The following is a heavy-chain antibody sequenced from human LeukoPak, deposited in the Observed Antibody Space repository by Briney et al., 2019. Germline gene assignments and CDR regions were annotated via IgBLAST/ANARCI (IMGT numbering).Heavy chain of an antibody. J-gene: IGHJ4*02. D-gene: IGHD3-22*01. V-gene: IGHV4-4*07. CDR1: GGSISSYY. Sequence: SETLSLTCTVSGGSISSYYWSWIRQPAGKGLEWIGRIYTSGSTNYNPSLKSRVTISVDTSKNQFSLKLSSVTAADTAVYYCASEDYYDSSGYGDNFDYWGQGTLVTVSS. CDR2: IYTSGST. CDR3: ASEDYYDSSGYGDNFDY.